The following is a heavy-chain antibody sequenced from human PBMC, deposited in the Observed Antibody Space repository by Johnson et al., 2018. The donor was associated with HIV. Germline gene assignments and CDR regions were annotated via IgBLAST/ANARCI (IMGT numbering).Heavy chain of an antibody. CDR1: GFTFSNHA. CDR2: ISYDGNYE. CDR3: AKDIVGATTEGPNAFDI. Sequence: VQLVESGGGVVQPGRSLRLSCAASGFTFSNHAMHWVRQAPGKGLEWVAVISYDGNYEYYGDSVKGRFTISRDNSKYTLHLQMNSLRAEDTALYYCAKDIVGATTEGPNAFDIWGQGTMVTVSS. V-gene: IGHV3-30-3*01. D-gene: IGHD1-26*01. J-gene: IGHJ3*02.